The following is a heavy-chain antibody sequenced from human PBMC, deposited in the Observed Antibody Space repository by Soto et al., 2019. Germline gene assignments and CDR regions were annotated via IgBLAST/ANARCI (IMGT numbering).Heavy chain of an antibody. CDR2: ISGSGGST. D-gene: IGHD5-18*01. CDR1: GFTFSSYA. V-gene: IGHV3-23*01. Sequence: GGSLRLSCAASGFTFSSYAMSWVRQAPGKGLEWVSAISGSGGSTYYADSVKGRFTISRDNSKNTLYLQMNSLRAEDTAVYYCAKVPYCYGLGGVYFYFWGQGTLVTVSS. J-gene: IGHJ4*02. CDR3: AKVPYCYGLGGVYFYF.